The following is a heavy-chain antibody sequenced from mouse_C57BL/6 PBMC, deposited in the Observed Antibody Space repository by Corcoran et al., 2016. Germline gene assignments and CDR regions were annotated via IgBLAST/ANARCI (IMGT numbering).Heavy chain of an antibody. CDR2: INPNNGGT. J-gene: IGHJ1*03. V-gene: IGHV1-26*01. D-gene: IGHD1-1*01. CDR1: GYTFTDYY. CDR3: ARLPYYCSSLYWYFDV. Sequence: EVQLQQSGPELVKPGASVKISCKASGYTFTDYYMNWVKQTHGKSLEWIGDINPNNGGTSYNQKFKGKDTLTVDKSSSTAYMELRSLTSEDSAVYYCARLPYYCSSLYWYFDVWGTGTTVTVSS.